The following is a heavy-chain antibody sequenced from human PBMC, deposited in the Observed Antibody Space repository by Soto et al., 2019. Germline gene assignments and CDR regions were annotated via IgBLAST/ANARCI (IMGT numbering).Heavy chain of an antibody. D-gene: IGHD3-16*01. Sequence: QITLKESGPTLVKPTQTLTLTCTFSGFSLSTSGVGVGWIRQPPGKALEWLALIYWDDDKRYSPSLKRRLTITKDTSKNPVVLTMTNMDPVDTATYYCEHRRRGTYFDSWGQGTLVTVSS. CDR2: IYWDDDK. J-gene: IGHJ4*02. CDR1: GFSLSTSGVG. V-gene: IGHV2-5*02. CDR3: EHRRRGTYFDS.